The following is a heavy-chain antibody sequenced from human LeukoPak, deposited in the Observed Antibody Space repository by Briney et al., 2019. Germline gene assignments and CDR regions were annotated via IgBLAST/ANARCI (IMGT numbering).Heavy chain of an antibody. J-gene: IGHJ5*02. D-gene: IGHD5-24*01. Sequence: SETLSLTCTVSGGSIRSYYWSWIRQPPGKGLEWIGYIFYSGGANYNPSLKSRVTISVDSSKNQFSLRLSSVTAADTAVYYCARESLTWLQSRTSWFDPWGQGTLVTVSS. CDR1: GGSIRSYY. V-gene: IGHV4-59*12. CDR2: IFYSGGA. CDR3: ARESLTWLQSRTSWFDP.